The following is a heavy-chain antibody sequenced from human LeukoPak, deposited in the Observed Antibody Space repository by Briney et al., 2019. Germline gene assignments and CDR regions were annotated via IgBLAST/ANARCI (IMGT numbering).Heavy chain of an antibody. D-gene: IGHD3-22*01. V-gene: IGHV3-74*01. Sequence: GGSLRLSCAASGYTFSSFWIHWVRQAPGKGLEWVARIDSDGSGTRYADSVKGRFTIPRDNAKNTLYLQMNSLRAEDTAVYYCARVLSADSPGFQHWGQGTLVTVSS. CDR3: ARVLSADSPGFQH. CDR1: GYTFSSFW. CDR2: IDSDGSGT. J-gene: IGHJ1*01.